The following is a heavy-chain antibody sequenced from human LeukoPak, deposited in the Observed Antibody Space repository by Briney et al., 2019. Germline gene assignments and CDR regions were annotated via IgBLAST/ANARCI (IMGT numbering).Heavy chain of an antibody. V-gene: IGHV4-34*01. CDR1: GGSFSRYY. CDR2: IDHRGDT. D-gene: IGHD1-1*01. CDR3: ARGPTISETGYFDF. J-gene: IGHJ4*03. Sequence: SETLSLTCAVYGGSFSRYYWSWIRQSPGKGLEWIAEIDHRGDTNYNPSVKSRVTISVDTSKDQFSLKVRSLSAADTAVYYCARGPTISETGYFDFWGQGTLVTVSS.